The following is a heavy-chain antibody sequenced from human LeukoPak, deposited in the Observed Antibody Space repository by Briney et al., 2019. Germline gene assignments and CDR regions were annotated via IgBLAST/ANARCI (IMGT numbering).Heavy chain of an antibody. J-gene: IGHJ6*02. CDR3: AREPPIYGMDV. Sequence: PSQTLSLTCAVSGGSISSGGYSWSWIRQPPGKGLEWIGYIYHSGSTYYNPSLKSRVTISVDTSKNQFSLKLSSVTAADTAVYYCAREPPIYGMDVWGQGTTVTVSS. V-gene: IGHV4-30-2*05. CDR2: IYHSGST. CDR1: GGSISSGGYS.